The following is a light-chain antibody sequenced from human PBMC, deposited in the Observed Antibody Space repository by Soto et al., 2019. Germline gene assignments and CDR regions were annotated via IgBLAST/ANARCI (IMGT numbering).Light chain of an antibody. Sequence: EIVMTQSPATFSVCPLERASVSFMASQSVSTNLTWYQQKPGQAPRLLMYGASTRATGVPARFSGSGSGTEFTLTISSLQSEDFAVYYCQQYSNWPPAFGQGTKVDIK. J-gene: IGKJ1*01. CDR1: QSVSTN. V-gene: IGKV3-15*01. CDR2: GAS. CDR3: QQYSNWPPA.